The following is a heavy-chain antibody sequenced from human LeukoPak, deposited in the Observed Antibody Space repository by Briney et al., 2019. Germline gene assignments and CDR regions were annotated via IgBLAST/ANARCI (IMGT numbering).Heavy chain of an antibody. D-gene: IGHD6-19*01. CDR3: ARDSSGWVNYYYGMDV. V-gene: IGHV3-30-3*01. Sequence: PGGSLRLSCEASGFTFSSYAMHWVRQAPGKGLEWVAVISYDGSNKYYADSVKGRLTISRDNSKNTLYLQMNSLRAEDTAVYYCARDSSGWVNYYYGMDVWGQGTTVTVSS. CDR2: ISYDGSNK. J-gene: IGHJ6*02. CDR1: GFTFSSYA.